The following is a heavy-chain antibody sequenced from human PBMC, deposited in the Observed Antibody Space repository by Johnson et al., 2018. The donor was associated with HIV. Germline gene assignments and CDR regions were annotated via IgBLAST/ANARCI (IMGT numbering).Heavy chain of an antibody. Sequence: VQLVESGGGLVKPGGSLRLSCAASGFTVSSNYMSWVRQAPGNGLVSVSRINSDASSTTYADSVKGRFTISRDNAKNTLYLQMNSLRAEDTAVYYCAKDTSSSWSLDAFDIWGQGTMVTVSS. CDR2: INSDASST. V-gene: IGHV3-74*01. J-gene: IGHJ3*02. D-gene: IGHD6-13*01. CDR1: GFTVSSNY. CDR3: AKDTSSSWSLDAFDI.